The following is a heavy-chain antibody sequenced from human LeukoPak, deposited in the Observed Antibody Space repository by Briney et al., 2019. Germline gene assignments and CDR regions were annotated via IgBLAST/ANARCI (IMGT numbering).Heavy chain of an antibody. CDR2: ISSSSSTI. V-gene: IGHV3-48*01. CDR3: ARENVDTVMVRRYYFDY. CDR1: GFTFSSYS. Sequence: GGSLRLSCAASGFTFSSYSMNWVRQAPGKGLEWVSYISSSSSTIYYADSVKGRFTISRDNAKNSLYLQMNSLRAEDTAVYYCARENVDTVMVRRYYFDYWGQGTLVTVSS. J-gene: IGHJ4*02. D-gene: IGHD5-18*01.